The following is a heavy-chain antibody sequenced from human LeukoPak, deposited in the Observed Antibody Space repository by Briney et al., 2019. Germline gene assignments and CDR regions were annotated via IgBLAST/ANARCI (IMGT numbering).Heavy chain of an antibody. D-gene: IGHD6-19*01. CDR2: ISGGGERT. Sequence: PGGSLRLSCAASGIVFSNTAMNWARQSPGRGLEWVSAISGGGERTFYADSVKGRFTISRDNSKNMVYLQMNSLRADDTAIYYCRKDGGQYSSGPEFDPRGQGALVTVSS. CDR1: GIVFSNTA. J-gene: IGHJ5*02. CDR3: RKDGGQYSSGPEFDP. V-gene: IGHV3-23*01.